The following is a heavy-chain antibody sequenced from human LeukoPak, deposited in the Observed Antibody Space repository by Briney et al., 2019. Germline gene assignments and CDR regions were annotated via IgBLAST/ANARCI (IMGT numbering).Heavy chain of an antibody. D-gene: IGHD2-2*01. CDR2: MNPNSGNT. Sequence: ASVKVSCKASGYTFTSYDINWERQATGQGLEWMGWMNPNSGNTGYAQKFQGRVTITRDTSISTAYMELSSLRSEDTAVYYCARAGYCSSTSCRSWFDPWGQGTLVTVSS. CDR1: GYTFTSYD. V-gene: IGHV1-8*01. CDR3: ARAGYCSSTSCRSWFDP. J-gene: IGHJ5*02.